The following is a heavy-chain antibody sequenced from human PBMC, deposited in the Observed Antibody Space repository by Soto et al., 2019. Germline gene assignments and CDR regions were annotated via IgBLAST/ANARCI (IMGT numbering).Heavy chain of an antibody. CDR3: ARDAIVAVPAAMGLDY. CDR2: IWYDGSNK. D-gene: IGHD2-2*01. CDR1: GFTFSSYG. J-gene: IGHJ4*02. Sequence: QVQLVESGGGVVQPGRSLRLSCAASGFTFSSYGMHWVRQAPGKGLEWVAVIWYDGSNKYYADSVKGRFTISRDNSKNTLYLQMNSLRAEDTAVYYCARDAIVAVPAAMGLDYWGQGTLVTVSS. V-gene: IGHV3-33*01.